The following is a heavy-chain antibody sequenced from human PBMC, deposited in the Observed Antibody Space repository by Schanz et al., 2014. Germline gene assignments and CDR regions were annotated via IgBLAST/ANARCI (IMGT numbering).Heavy chain of an antibody. V-gene: IGHV3-23*04. CDR3: AKGFGGYDLVLDY. CDR2: ISGSGGDT. CDR1: GFKFENYA. D-gene: IGHD5-12*01. J-gene: IGHJ4*02. Sequence: EVQLVESGGNLVQPGGSLSLSCAASGFKFENYAMNWVRQAPGKGLEWVSAISGSGGDTYYADSVKGRFTISRDNSKNTLSLQMNSLRAEDTAVYYCAKGFGGYDLVLDYWGQGTLVTVSS.